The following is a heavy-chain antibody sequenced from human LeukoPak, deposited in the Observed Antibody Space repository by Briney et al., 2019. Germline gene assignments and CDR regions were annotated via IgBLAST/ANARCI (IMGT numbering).Heavy chain of an antibody. J-gene: IGHJ4*02. V-gene: IGHV3-21*01. CDR3: ARIMGGYYGSGSYYPPPFFDY. D-gene: IGHD3-10*01. CDR1: GFAFSSYS. Sequence: GGSLRLSCAASGFAFSSYSMNWVRQAPGKGLEWVSSISSTSSYIYYADSVKGRFTIPRDNAKNSLYLQMNSLRAEDTAVYYCARIMGGYYGSGSYYPPPFFDYWGQGTLVTVSS. CDR2: ISSTSSYI.